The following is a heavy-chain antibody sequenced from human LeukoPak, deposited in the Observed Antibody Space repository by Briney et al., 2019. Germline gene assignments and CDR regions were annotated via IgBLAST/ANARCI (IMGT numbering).Heavy chain of an antibody. CDR3: ARETLMTTVTNWFDP. CDR1: GGSISSGSYY. V-gene: IGHV4-61*02. J-gene: IGHJ5*02. CDR2: IYTSGST. D-gene: IGHD4-17*01. Sequence: SETLSLTCTVSGGSISSGSYYWSWIRQPAGKGLEWIGRIYTSGSTNYNPSLKSRVTISVDTSKNQFSLKLSSVTAADTAVYYCARETLMTTVTNWFDPWGQGTLVTVS.